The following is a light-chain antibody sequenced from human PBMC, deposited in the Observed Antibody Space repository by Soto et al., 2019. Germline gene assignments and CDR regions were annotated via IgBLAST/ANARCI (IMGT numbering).Light chain of an antibody. V-gene: IGKV2-24*01. CDR1: QSLVHSDGNTY. CDR2: KIS. Sequence: DIVMTQTPLSSPVTLGQPASISCRSSQSLVHSDGNTYLSWLQQRPGQPPRLLIYKISNRFSRVPDIFSGSGAGTDFTLQISRVEAEDVGVYYCMQATQLGMYTFGQGTKLEIK. J-gene: IGKJ2*01. CDR3: MQATQLGMYT.